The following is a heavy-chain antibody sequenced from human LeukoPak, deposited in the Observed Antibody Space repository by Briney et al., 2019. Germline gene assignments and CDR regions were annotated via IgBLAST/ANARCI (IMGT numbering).Heavy chain of an antibody. CDR3: ARHGDKRGGATKTHFDY. D-gene: IGHD1-26*01. V-gene: IGHV3-48*03. CDR2: ISSSGSTI. J-gene: IGHJ4*02. Sequence: GGSLRLSCAASGFTFSSYEMNWVRQAPGKGLEWVSYISSSGSTIYYADSVEGRFTISRDNSKNTLYLQMNSLRAEDTAAYYCARHGDKRGGATKTHFDYWGQGTLVTVSS. CDR1: GFTFSSYE.